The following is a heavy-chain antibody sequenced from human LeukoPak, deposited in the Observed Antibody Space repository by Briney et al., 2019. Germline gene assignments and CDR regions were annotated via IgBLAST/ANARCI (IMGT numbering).Heavy chain of an antibody. CDR1: GGSISSYY. V-gene: IGHV4-59*08. CDR2: IYYSGST. Sequence: PSETLSLTCTVSGGSISSYYWSWIRQPPGKGLEWIGCIYYSGSTNYNPSLKSRVTISVDTSKNQFSLKLSSVTAADTAVYYCARLDYYYGMDVWGQGTTVTVSS. CDR3: ARLDYYYGMDV. J-gene: IGHJ6*02.